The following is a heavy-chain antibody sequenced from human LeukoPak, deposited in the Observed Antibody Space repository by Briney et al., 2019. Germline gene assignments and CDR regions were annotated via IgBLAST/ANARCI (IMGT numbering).Heavy chain of an antibody. J-gene: IGHJ4*02. Sequence: TGGSLRLSCAASGLTVSSNYMSWVRQAPGKGLEWVSVIYSGGSTYYADSVKGRFTISRDNSKNTLYLQMNSLRAEDTAVYYCARDPIAVAGYYFDYWGQGTLVTVSS. CDR3: ARDPIAVAGYYFDY. CDR1: GLTVSSNY. CDR2: IYSGGST. D-gene: IGHD6-19*01. V-gene: IGHV3-53*01.